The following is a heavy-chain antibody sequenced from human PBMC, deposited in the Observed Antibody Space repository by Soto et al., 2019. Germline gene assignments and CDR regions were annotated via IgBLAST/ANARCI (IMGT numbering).Heavy chain of an antibody. D-gene: IGHD6-19*01. J-gene: IGHJ5*02. CDR2: FYSSGSI. Sequence: SETLSLTCFVSGYSISAGGYYWSWIRHHPGKGLEWIGSFYSSGSIIYNPSLRSRVSISGDTSSNQFSMSLTSVTAADTARYYCARMYSSGSGWFHPWGQGTLVTVSS. V-gene: IGHV4-31*03. CDR1: GYSISAGGYY. CDR3: ARMYSSGSGWFHP.